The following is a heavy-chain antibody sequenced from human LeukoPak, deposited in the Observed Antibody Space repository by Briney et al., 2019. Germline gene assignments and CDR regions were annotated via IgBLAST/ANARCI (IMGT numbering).Heavy chain of an antibody. CDR1: GFTFSDYY. D-gene: IGHD6-13*01. V-gene: IGHV3-11*04. CDR3: AKATGYSSSWSGDAFDI. J-gene: IGHJ3*02. CDR2: ISSSGSTI. Sequence: PGGSLRLSCAASGFTFSDYYMSWIRQAPGKGLEWVSYISSSGSTIYYADSVKGRFTISRDNAKNSLYLQMNSLRAEDTAVYYCAKATGYSSSWSGDAFDIWGQGTMVTVSS.